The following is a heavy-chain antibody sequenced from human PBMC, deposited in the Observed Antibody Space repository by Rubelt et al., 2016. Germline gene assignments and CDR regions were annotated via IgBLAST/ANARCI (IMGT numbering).Heavy chain of an antibody. CDR3: ARDWAYDSAFDI. CDR1: GYTFTSYG. CDR2: ISAYNGNT. V-gene: IGHV1-18*01. J-gene: IGHJ3*02. Sequence: QVHLVQSGAEVKKPGASVKVSCKASGYTFTSYGISWVRQAPGQGLEWMGWISAYNGNTNYAQKCQGKGTMTTDTSTSTAYMELRSLRSDDTAVYYCARDWAYDSAFDIWGQGTMVTVSS. D-gene: IGHD3-22*01.